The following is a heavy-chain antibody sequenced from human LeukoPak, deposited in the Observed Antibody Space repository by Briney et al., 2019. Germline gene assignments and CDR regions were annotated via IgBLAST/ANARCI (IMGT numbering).Heavy chain of an antibody. Sequence: PGGSLRLSCAASGSTFDDYAMHWVRQAPGKGLEWVSLISGDGGSTYYADSVKGRFTISRDNSKNSLYLQINSLRTEDTALYYCAKELEGQYDATGLFDYWGQGTLVTVSS. V-gene: IGHV3-43*02. J-gene: IGHJ4*02. D-gene: IGHD3-9*01. CDR2: ISGDGGST. CDR1: GSTFDDYA. CDR3: AKELEGQYDATGLFDY.